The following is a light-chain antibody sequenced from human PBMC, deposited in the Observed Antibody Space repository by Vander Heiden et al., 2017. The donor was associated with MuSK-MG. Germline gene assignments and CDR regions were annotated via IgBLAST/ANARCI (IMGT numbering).Light chain of an antibody. CDR3: QSYDGSLRGLV. V-gene: IGLV1-40*01. J-gene: IGLJ3*02. CDR2: GNT. CDR1: TSNIGAGYN. Sequence: QSVLTQPPSVSGAPRQSVTISCSGGTSNIGAGYNVHWYQQFPGTAPRLLIYGNTNRPSGVPDRFSGSKSGTSASLAITGLQAEDEGTYYCQSYDGSLRGLVFGGGTELTVL.